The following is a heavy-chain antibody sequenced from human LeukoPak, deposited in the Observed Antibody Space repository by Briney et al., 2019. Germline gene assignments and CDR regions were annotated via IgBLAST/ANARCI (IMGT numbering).Heavy chain of an antibody. V-gene: IGHV5-51*01. CDR3: ARRKITIFGVVIKGHAFDI. CDR1: GYSFTSYW. CDR2: IYPGDSDT. D-gene: IGHD3-3*01. Sequence: GESLKISCEGSGYSFTSYWIGWVRQMPGKGLEWMGIIYPGDSDTRYSPSFQGQVTISADKSISTAYLQWSSLKASDTAMYYCARRKITIFGVVIKGHAFDIWGQGTMVTVSS. J-gene: IGHJ3*02.